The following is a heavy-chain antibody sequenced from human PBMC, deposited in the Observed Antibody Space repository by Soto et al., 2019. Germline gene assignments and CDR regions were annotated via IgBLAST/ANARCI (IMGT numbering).Heavy chain of an antibody. V-gene: IGHV4-59*01. D-gene: IGHD4-4*01. CDR3: ARDRAPHDYSKPLDY. CDR2: IYYSGST. Sequence: PSETLSLTCTVSGVSISSYYWNWIRQPPGKGLEWIGYIYYSGSTNYNPSLKSRVTLSVDTSKNQFSLKLTSVTAADTAVYYCARDRAPHDYSKPLDYWGQGTLVTVSS. CDR1: GVSISSYY. J-gene: IGHJ4*02.